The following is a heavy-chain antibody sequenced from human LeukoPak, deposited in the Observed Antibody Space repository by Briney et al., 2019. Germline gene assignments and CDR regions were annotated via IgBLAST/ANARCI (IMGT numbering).Heavy chain of an antibody. V-gene: IGHV1-46*01. Sequence: ASVKVSCKASGYTFTSYYLHWVRQAPGQGLEWMGIINPSGGSTSYAQKFQGRVTMTRDTSTSTVYMELSSLRSEDTAVYYCARETYDSSGYYYVDYWGQGTLVTVSS. D-gene: IGHD3-22*01. CDR1: GYTFTSYY. CDR3: ARETYDSSGYYYVDY. J-gene: IGHJ4*02. CDR2: INPSGGST.